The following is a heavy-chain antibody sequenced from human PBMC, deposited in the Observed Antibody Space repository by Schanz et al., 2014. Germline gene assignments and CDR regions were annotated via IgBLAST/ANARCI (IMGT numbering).Heavy chain of an antibody. V-gene: IGHV3-33*01. CDR2: IWYDGNNK. CDR3: ARPIYDLWSGSFDY. CDR1: GFTFSSYG. Sequence: QVQLVESGGGVVQPGRSLRLSCAASGFTFSSYGMHWVRQAPGKGLEWVAVIWYDGNNKFYADSVKGRFIISRDNSKNTLDLQMNSLRAEDTAVYYCARPIYDLWSGSFDYWGQGTLVTVSS. J-gene: IGHJ4*02. D-gene: IGHD3-3*01.